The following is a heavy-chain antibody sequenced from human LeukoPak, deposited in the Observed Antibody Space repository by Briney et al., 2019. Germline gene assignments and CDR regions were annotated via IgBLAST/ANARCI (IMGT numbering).Heavy chain of an antibody. Sequence: GSLRLSCATSGFTFSSYAMSWVRQAPGKGLEWVSAISGNGVSTYYADSVKGRFTISRDNSKNTMYLRMNSLRAEDTAVFYCAKGSQKIDYWGQGTLVTVSS. V-gene: IGHV3-23*01. J-gene: IGHJ4*02. CDR1: GFTFSSYA. CDR3: AKGSQKIDY. CDR2: ISGNGVST.